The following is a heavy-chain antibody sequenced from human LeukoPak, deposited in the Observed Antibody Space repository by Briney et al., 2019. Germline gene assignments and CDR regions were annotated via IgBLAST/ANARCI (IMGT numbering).Heavy chain of an antibody. J-gene: IGHJ4*02. CDR3: ARVDSSSWYDY. Sequence: PGGSLRLSCAASGFTFSSYEMTWVRQAPGKGLEWVSYISSSGSTIYYADSVKGRFTISRDNAKNSLYLQMNSLRAEDTAVYYCARVDSSSWYDYWGQGTLVTVSS. CDR1: GFTFSSYE. D-gene: IGHD6-13*01. CDR2: ISSSGSTI. V-gene: IGHV3-48*03.